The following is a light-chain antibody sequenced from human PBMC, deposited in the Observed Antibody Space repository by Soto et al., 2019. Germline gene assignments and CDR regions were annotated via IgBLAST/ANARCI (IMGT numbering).Light chain of an antibody. CDR3: SSYTSFKTLV. Sequence: QSALTQPASVSESPGHSITISCTGSSSDVGGYKYVSWYQQHPGKAPKLLIYDVTNRPSGVSNRFSGSKSGYTASLTISGLQSEDEADYYCSSYTSFKTLVFGTGTKVNVL. CDR1: SSDVGGYKY. V-gene: IGLV2-14*01. J-gene: IGLJ1*01. CDR2: DVT.